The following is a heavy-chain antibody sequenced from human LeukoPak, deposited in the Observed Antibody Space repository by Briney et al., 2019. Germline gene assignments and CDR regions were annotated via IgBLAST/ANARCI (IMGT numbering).Heavy chain of an antibody. D-gene: IGHD3-9*01. J-gene: IGHJ4*02. CDR2: IYYSGST. CDR3: AREDDILTGYGVFYDY. V-gene: IGHV4-39*07. Sequence: SETLSLTCTVSGGSISSSSYYWGWIRQPPGKGLEWIGSIYYSGSTYYNPSLKSRVTISVDTSKNQFSLKLSSVTAADTAVYYCAREDDILTGYGVFYDYWGQGTLVTVSS. CDR1: GGSISSSSYY.